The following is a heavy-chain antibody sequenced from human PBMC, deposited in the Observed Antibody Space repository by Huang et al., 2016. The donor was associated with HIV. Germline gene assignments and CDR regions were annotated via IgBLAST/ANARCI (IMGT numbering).Heavy chain of an antibody. Sequence: QVHLVRSGAEVKKPGASVKVSCKASGYTFTNYDINWVRQAPGRGLEWRGWMNPNTGTTGFAQSFQGRVTMTRKTSITTAYMELTSLTSEDTAGYYCARSAYGDLDYWGLGTLVIVSS. D-gene: IGHD4-17*01. V-gene: IGHV1-8*02. CDR1: GYTFTNYD. CDR2: MNPNTGTT. CDR3: ARSAYGDLDY. J-gene: IGHJ4*02.